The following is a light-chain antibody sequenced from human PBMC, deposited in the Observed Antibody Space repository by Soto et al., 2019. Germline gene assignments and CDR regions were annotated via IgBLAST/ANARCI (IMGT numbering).Light chain of an antibody. J-gene: IGKJ2*01. CDR1: QSISTY. V-gene: IGKV1-39*01. CDR3: EQSYSFHT. Sequence: DIQMTQYPSSLSASVGDRVTITCRASQSISTYLNWYQQKPGKAPKLLIYAASTLQSGVPSRFSGSRSGADFTLTISSLQPEDFATYYCEQSYSFHTFGQGTRLEIK. CDR2: AAS.